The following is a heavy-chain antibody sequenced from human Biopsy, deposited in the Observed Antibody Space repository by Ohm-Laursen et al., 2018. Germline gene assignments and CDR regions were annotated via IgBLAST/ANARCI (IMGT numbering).Heavy chain of an antibody. CDR2: ISGGGTI. J-gene: IGHJ6*02. CDR3: ARDTRWSPYSMDV. Sequence: SLRLSCTASGFSFSDYHMRWIRQAPGRGLEWVSYISGGGTISYGDSTKGRVTISRDNAKNSLYLQMHSLRAEDTAVYYCARDTRWSPYSMDVWGQGTTVTVSS. V-gene: IGHV3-11*01. CDR1: GFSFSDYH. D-gene: IGHD4-23*01.